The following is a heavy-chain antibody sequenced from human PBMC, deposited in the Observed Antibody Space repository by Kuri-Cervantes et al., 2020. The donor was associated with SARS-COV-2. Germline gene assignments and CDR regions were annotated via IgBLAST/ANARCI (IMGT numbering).Heavy chain of an antibody. V-gene: IGHV3-66*01. Sequence: GGSLRLSCAASGFTFSSYSMNWVRQAPGKGLEWVSVIYSGGSTYYADSVKGRFTISRDNSKNTLYLQMNSLRAEDTAVYYCARDGYNWNDPGAFDIWGQGTMVTVSS. CDR2: IYSGGST. D-gene: IGHD1-20*01. CDR3: ARDGYNWNDPGAFDI. CDR1: GFTFSSYS. J-gene: IGHJ3*02.